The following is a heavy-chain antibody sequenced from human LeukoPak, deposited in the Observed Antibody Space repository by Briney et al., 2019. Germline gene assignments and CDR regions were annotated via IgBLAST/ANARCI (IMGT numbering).Heavy chain of an antibody. Sequence: PSETLSLTCTVSGGSISSGGYYWSWIRQPPGKGLEWIGYIYHSGSTYYNPSLKSRVTISVDRSKNQFSLKLSSVTAADTAVYYCARDQKEGARSSWFYMDVWGKGTTVTVSS. J-gene: IGHJ6*03. D-gene: IGHD6-13*01. CDR2: IYHSGST. V-gene: IGHV4-30-2*01. CDR3: ARDQKEGARSSWFYMDV. CDR1: GGSISSGGYY.